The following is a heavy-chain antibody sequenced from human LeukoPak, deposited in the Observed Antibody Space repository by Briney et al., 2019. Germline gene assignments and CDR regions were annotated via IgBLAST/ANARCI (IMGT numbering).Heavy chain of an antibody. CDR1: GGSISSYY. CDR3: ARASGSYPYYYYGMDV. V-gene: IGHV4-59*01. J-gene: IGHJ6*02. D-gene: IGHD1-26*01. Sequence: SETPSRTCTVSGGSISSYYWSWIRQPPGKGLEWIGYIYYSGSTNYNPSLKSRVTISVDTSKNQFSLKLSSVTAADTAVYYCARASGSYPYYYYGMDVWGQGTTVTVSS. CDR2: IYYSGST.